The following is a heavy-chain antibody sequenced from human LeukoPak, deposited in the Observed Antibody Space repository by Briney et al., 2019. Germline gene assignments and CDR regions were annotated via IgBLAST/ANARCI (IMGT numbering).Heavy chain of an antibody. J-gene: IGHJ4*02. D-gene: IGHD3-10*01. Sequence: SETLSLTCAVYGGSFSGYYWSWIRQPPGKGLEWIGEINHSGSTNYNPSLKSRVTISVDTSKNQFSLKLSSVTAADTAVYYCARESGLFDYWGQGTLVTVSS. V-gene: IGHV4-34*01. CDR1: GGSFSGYY. CDR2: INHSGST. CDR3: ARESGLFDY.